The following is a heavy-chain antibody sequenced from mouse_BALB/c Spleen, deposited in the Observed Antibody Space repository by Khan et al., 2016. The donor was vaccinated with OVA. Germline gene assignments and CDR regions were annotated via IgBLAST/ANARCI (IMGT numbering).Heavy chain of an antibody. J-gene: IGHJ1*01. Sequence: QIQLVQSGPELKKPGETVKISCKASGYTFTDYSMHWVKQAPGKGLKWMGWINTETGEPTYADDFKGRFAFSLETSASTAYLQINNLKNEDTATYFFAGRTHWYFDVWGAGTTVTVSS. V-gene: IGHV9-2-1*01. CDR2: INTETGEP. CDR1: GYTFTDYS. D-gene: IGHD3-3*01. CDR3: AGRTHWYFDV.